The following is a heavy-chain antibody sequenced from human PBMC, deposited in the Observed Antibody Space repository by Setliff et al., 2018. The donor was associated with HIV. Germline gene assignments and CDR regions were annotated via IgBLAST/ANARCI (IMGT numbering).Heavy chain of an antibody. J-gene: IGHJ6*03. Sequence: SETLSLTCTVSGGSISSYYWSWIRQPAGKGLEWIGRIYASGRTNYNPSLKSRVTLSVDTSKNQFSLKVTSVTAPDTAVYYCAREIQFSATTYYYYYMDDWGRGTTVTVSS. V-gene: IGHV4-4*07. CDR1: GGSISSYY. CDR3: AREIQFSATTYYYYYMDD. D-gene: IGHD5-18*01. CDR2: IYASGRT.